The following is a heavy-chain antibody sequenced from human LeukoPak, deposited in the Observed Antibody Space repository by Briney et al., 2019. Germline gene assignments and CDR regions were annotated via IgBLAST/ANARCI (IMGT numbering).Heavy chain of an antibody. CDR3: ATGRNDFWGPDAFDI. CDR2: IYYNGST. V-gene: IGHV4-39*01. Sequence: SETLSLTCTVSGGSISSSSYYWGWIRQPPGKGLEWIGNIYYNGSTNYNPSLKSRVTISVDTSKNQFSLKLSSVTAADTAVYYCATGRNDFWGPDAFDIWGQGTMVTVSS. J-gene: IGHJ3*02. D-gene: IGHD3-3*01. CDR1: GGSISSSSYY.